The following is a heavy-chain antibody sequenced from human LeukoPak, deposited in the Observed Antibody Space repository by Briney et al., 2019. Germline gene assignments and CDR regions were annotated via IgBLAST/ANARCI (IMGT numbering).Heavy chain of an antibody. CDR2: ISSSSSYI. Sequence: PGGSLRLSCAASGFTFDDYAMHWVRQAPGKGLEWVSSISSSSSYIYYADSVKGRFTISRDNAKNSLYLQMNSLRAEDTAVYYCARSRYSSGYYLDAFDIWGQGTMVTVSS. J-gene: IGHJ3*02. CDR1: GFTFDDYA. V-gene: IGHV3-21*01. D-gene: IGHD3-22*01. CDR3: ARSRYSSGYYLDAFDI.